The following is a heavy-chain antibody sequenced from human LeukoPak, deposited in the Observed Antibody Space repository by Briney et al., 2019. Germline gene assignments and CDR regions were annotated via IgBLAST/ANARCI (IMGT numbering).Heavy chain of an antibody. CDR2: IYSGGST. Sequence: GGSLRLSCAASGFTVSSNYMSWVRQAPGKGLEWVSIIYSGGSTYYTSSVKGRFTISRDNSKNTLYLQMNGLRAEDTAVYYCAGLDRYWGQGTLVTVSS. CDR1: GFTVSSNY. V-gene: IGHV3-66*01. J-gene: IGHJ4*02. CDR3: AGLDRY.